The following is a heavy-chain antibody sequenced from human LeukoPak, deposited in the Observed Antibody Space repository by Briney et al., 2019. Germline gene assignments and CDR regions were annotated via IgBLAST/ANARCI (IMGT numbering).Heavy chain of an antibody. CDR1: GGSISSYY. Sequence: KPSETLSLTCTVSGGSISSYYWSWIRQPPGKGLGWIGYISYGGATSYNPSLKRRVTISVDSPKNRFSLRLSSLTAADTALYSCARHGGTLDYFDYWGPGSMVTVSS. D-gene: IGHD1-26*01. V-gene: IGHV4-59*08. J-gene: IGHJ4*02. CDR2: ISYGGAT. CDR3: ARHGGTLDYFDY.